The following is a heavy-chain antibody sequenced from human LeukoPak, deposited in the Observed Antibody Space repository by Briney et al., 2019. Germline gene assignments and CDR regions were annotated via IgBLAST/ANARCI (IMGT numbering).Heavy chain of an antibody. CDR3: TRQRSTSTDYYGMDV. CDR1: GDSVSSKSAA. Sequence: RSQTLSLTCAISGDSVSSKSAAWNWIRQSPSRGLEWLGRTYYRSKWNNDYAVSVQNRITINPDTSKNQFSLQLKSATPEDTAVYYCTRQRSTSTDYYGMDVWGQGTTVTVSS. V-gene: IGHV6-1*01. CDR2: TYYRSKWNN. J-gene: IGHJ6*02. D-gene: IGHD6-6*01.